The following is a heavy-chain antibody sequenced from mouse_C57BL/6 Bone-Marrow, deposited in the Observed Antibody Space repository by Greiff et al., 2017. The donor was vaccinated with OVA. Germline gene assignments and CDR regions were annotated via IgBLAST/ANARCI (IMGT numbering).Heavy chain of an antibody. Sequence: QVERQRAGAEVAKPGASVKLSCKASGYTFTSYWMHWVKQRPGQGLEWIGYINPSSGYTKYNQKFKDKATLTADKSSSTAYMQLSSLTYEDSAVYYCARFPNWPGYFDYWGQGTTLTVSS. CDR2: INPSSGYT. D-gene: IGHD4-1*01. V-gene: IGHV1-7*01. CDR1: GYTFTSYW. CDR3: ARFPNWPGYFDY. J-gene: IGHJ2*01.